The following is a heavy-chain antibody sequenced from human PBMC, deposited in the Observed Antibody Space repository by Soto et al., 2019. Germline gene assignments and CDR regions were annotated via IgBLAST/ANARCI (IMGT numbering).Heavy chain of an antibody. Sequence: ASVRVSCKXSGYSFTSYFIHWVRQAPGQGLEWMGIINPSRGSTNYAQKLQGRVSMTRDRSTSTVHMELSSLRSDDTAMYYCAREYGNYDSSGYYAYWGQGTLVTVSS. CDR3: AREYGNYDSSGYYAY. V-gene: IGHV1-46*01. J-gene: IGHJ4*02. D-gene: IGHD3-22*01. CDR2: INPSRGST. CDR1: GYSFTSYF.